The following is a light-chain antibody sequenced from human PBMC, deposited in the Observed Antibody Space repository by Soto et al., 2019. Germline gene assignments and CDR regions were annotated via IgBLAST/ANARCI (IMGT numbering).Light chain of an antibody. V-gene: IGLV2-14*01. Sequence: QSALTQPASLSGSPGQSITISCTGTSSDVGGYNYVSWYQQHPGKAPKLMIYDVSNRPSGVSNRFSGSKSGNTASLTISGLQAEDEADYYCSSYTSSSTAFGTGNKLTV. CDR1: SSDVGGYNY. CDR2: DVS. J-gene: IGLJ1*01. CDR3: SSYTSSSTA.